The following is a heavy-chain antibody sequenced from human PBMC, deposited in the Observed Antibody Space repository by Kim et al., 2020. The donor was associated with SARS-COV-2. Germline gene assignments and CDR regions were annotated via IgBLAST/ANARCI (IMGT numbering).Heavy chain of an antibody. J-gene: IGHJ6*01. V-gene: IGHV1-69*13. CDR1: GGTFSSYA. CDR3: AREPRAVAAAGSYYYGMDV. D-gene: IGHD6-13*01. CDR2: IIPIFGTA. Sequence: AVKVSCKASGGTFSSYAISWVRQAPGQGLEWMGGIIPIFGTANYAQKFQGRVTITADESTSTAYMELSSLRSEDTAVDYCAREPRAVAAAGSYYYGMDVWGQGTTVTVSS.